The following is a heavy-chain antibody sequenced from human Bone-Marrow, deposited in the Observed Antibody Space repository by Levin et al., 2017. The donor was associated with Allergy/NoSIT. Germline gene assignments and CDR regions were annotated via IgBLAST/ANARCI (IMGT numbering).Heavy chain of an antibody. Sequence: GGSLKLSCAASGFTVSNNYMRWVRQAPGKGLEWVSLIYSGGTTYYADSVKGRFTISRDNSKNTVYLQMNSLRAEDTAVYYCARNRHCIGGRCYSVWGQGTLVTVSS. CDR3: ARNRHCIGGRCYSV. CDR2: IYSGGTT. CDR1: GFTVSNNY. D-gene: IGHD2-15*01. J-gene: IGHJ4*02. V-gene: IGHV3-53*01.